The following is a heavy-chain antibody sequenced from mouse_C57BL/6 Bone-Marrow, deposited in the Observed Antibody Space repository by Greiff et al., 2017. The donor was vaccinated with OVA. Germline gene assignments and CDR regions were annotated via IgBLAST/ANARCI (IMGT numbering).Heavy chain of an antibody. CDR2: ISGGGGNT. Sequence: EVQGVESGGGLVKPGGSLKLSCAASGFTFSSYTMSWVRQTPEKRLEWVATISGGGGNTYYPDSVKGRFTISRDNAKNTLYLQMSSLRSEDTALYYCARRIWFYAMDYWGQGTSVTVSS. CDR1: GFTFSSYT. J-gene: IGHJ4*01. V-gene: IGHV5-9*01. D-gene: IGHD2-2*01. CDR3: ARRIWFYAMDY.